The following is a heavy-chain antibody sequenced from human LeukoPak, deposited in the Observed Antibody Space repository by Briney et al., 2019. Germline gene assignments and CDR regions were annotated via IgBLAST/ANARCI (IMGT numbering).Heavy chain of an antibody. D-gene: IGHD3-10*01. CDR1: GFTFDDFV. J-gene: IGHJ4*02. CDR3: SKETAMLRGVVDY. V-gene: IGHV3-43*02. CDR2: ISGNGGDT. Sequence: GGSLRLSCAASGFTFDDFVMHWVRQAPVKGLEWVSLISGNGGDTYYADSVKGRFTISRDNSKNSLYLQVNSLRPEDTALYYCSKETAMLRGVVDYWGQGTLVTVSS.